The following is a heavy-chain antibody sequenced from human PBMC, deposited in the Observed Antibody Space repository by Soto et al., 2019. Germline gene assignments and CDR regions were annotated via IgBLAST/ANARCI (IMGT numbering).Heavy chain of an antibody. CDR2: IYYSGST. CDR1: GGSISSYY. D-gene: IGHD5-12*01. Sequence: PSETLSLTCTVSGGSISSYYWSWIRQPPGKGLEWIGYIYYSGSTNYNPSLKSRVTISVDTSKNQFPLKLSSVTAADTAVYYCARESGDGYNHFFDYWGQGTLVTVSS. CDR3: ARESGDGYNHFFDY. V-gene: IGHV4-59*01. J-gene: IGHJ4*02.